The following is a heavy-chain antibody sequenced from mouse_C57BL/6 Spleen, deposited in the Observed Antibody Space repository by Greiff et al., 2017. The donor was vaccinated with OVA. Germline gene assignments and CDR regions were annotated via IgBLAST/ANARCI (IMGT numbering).Heavy chain of an antibody. CDR3: ARYYGSSYRYFDV. V-gene: IGHV5-9*01. J-gene: IGHJ1*03. CDR2: ISGGGGNT. Sequence: EVNVVESGGGLVKPGGSLKLSCAASGFTFSSYTMSWVRQTPEKRLEWVATISGGGGNTYYPDSVQGRFTISRDNAQNTLYLQMSSLRSEDTALYYCARYYGSSYRYFDVWGTGTTVTVSS. D-gene: IGHD1-1*01. CDR1: GFTFSSYT.